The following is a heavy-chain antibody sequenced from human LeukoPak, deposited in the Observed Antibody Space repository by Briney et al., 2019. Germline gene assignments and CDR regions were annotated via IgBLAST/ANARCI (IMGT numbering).Heavy chain of an antibody. Sequence: GESLKISCAASGFTVSSYEMRWVRQAPGKGLEWVSYISSSGSTIYYADSVKGRFTISRDNAKNSLFLQMNSLRAEDTAVYYCARTFDYWGQGTLVTVSS. CDR1: GFTVSSYE. J-gene: IGHJ4*02. CDR3: ARTFDY. CDR2: ISSSGSTI. V-gene: IGHV3-48*03.